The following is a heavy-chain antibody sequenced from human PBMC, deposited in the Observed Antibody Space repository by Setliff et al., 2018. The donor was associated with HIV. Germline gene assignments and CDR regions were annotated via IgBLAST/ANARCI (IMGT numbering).Heavy chain of an antibody. CDR2: IYTSGST. Sequence: SETLSLTCTVSGGSISSGNYYWSWIRQPAGKGLEWIGRIYTSGSTNYNPSLKSRITISLDTSKNQFSLNLSSVTAADTAVYYCARRSPGGGYYMDVWGKGTTVTVSS. CDR3: ARRSPGGGYYMDV. CDR1: GGSISSGNYY. D-gene: IGHD3-16*01. J-gene: IGHJ6*03. V-gene: IGHV4-61*02.